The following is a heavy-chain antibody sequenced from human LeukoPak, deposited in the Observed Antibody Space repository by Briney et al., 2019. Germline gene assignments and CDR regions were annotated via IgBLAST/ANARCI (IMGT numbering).Heavy chain of an antibody. CDR1: AYSISSGYY. V-gene: IGHV4-38-2*02. D-gene: IGHD3-3*01. Sequence: SETLSLTCTVSAYSISSGYYWGWIRQPPGKGLERIGSIYHSGSTSYNPSLKSRVTISVDTSKNQFSLKLSSVTAADTAVYYCARVLAVLPAFDIWGQGTMVTVSS. CDR3: ARVLAVLPAFDI. J-gene: IGHJ3*02. CDR2: IYHSGST.